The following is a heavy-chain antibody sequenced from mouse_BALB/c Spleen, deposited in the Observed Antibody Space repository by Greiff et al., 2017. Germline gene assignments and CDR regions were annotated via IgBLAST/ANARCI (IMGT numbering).Heavy chain of an antibody. V-gene: IGHV2-9*02. J-gene: IGHJ4*01. CDR1: GFSLTSYG. CDR3: AREGYRYGEYYAMDY. CDR2: IWAGGST. D-gene: IGHD2-14*01. Sequence: VKLMESGPGLVAPSQSLSITCTVSGFSLTSYGVHWVRQPPGKGLEWLGVIWAGGSTNYNSALMSRLSISKDNSKSQVFLKMNSLQTDDTAMYYCAREGYRYGEYYAMDYWGQGTSVTVSS.